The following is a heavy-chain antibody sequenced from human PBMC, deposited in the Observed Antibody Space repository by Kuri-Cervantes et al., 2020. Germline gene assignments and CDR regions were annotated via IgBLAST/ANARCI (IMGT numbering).Heavy chain of an antibody. Sequence: ASVKVSCKASGYTFTGYYMHWVRQAPGQGLEWMGWINPNSGGTNYAQKFQGWVTMTRDTSISTAYMEVRSLRSDDTAVYYCAREYREAPDYYYMDVWGKGTTVTVSS. CDR2: INPNSGGT. CDR3: AREYREAPDYYYMDV. J-gene: IGHJ6*03. D-gene: IGHD1-26*01. V-gene: IGHV1-2*04. CDR1: GYTFTGYY.